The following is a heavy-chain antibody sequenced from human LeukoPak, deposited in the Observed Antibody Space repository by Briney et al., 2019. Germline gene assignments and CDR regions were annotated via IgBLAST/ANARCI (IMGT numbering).Heavy chain of an antibody. D-gene: IGHD6-19*01. CDR2: ISYDGSNK. V-gene: IGHV3-30*04. Sequence: PGRSLRLSCAASGFTFSSYAMHWVRQAPGKGLEWVAVISYDGSNKYYADSVKGRFTTSRDNSKNTLYLQMNSLRAEDTAVYYCASGWEFDPWGQGTLVTVSS. CDR1: GFTFSSYA. CDR3: ASGWEFDP. J-gene: IGHJ5*02.